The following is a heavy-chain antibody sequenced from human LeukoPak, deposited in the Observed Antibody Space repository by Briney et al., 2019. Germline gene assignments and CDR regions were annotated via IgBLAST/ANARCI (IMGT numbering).Heavy chain of an antibody. CDR3: ARGEMYYYDSSGYPTAGMDV. J-gene: IGHJ6*02. CDR1: GYTFTGYY. Sequence: ASVKVSCKASGYTFTGYYMHWVRQAPGQGLEWMGWINPNSGGTNYAQKFQGWVTMTRDTSISTAYMELSRLRSDDTAVYYCARGEMYYYDSSGYPTAGMDVWGQGTTVTVSS. D-gene: IGHD3-22*01. CDR2: INPNSGGT. V-gene: IGHV1-2*04.